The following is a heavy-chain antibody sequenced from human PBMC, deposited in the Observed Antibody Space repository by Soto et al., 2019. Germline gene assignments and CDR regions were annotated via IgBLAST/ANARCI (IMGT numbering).Heavy chain of an antibody. V-gene: IGHV3-15*05. J-gene: IGHJ4*02. D-gene: IGHD3-10*01. CDR2: IKSETDGGTT. CDR3: ATTGYFFGSGRL. CDR1: GFTFSNAW. Sequence: EVQLVESGGGLVKPGGSLRLSCVASGFTFSNAWMTWVRQAPGKGLEWIGLIKSETDGGTTDYAAPVKGRFIISREDSRDTLYLQMYSLETEDTAVYYCATTGYFFGSGRLWGKGTLVTVSS.